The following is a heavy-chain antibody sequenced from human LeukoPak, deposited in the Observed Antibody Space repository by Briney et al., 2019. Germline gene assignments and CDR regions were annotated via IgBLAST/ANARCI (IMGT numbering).Heavy chain of an antibody. CDR1: GFTFSSYE. CDR2: ISSSGSTI. V-gene: IGHV3-48*03. CDR3: AISGHASGAYRGLDYSMDV. J-gene: IGHJ6*03. Sequence: PGGSLRLSCAASGFTFSSYEMNWVRQAPGKGLEWVSYISSSGSTIYYADSVKGRFTISRDNAKNSLYLQMNSLRAEDTAVYDCAISGHASGAYRGLDYSMDVWGQGTTVTVSS. D-gene: IGHD4-17*01.